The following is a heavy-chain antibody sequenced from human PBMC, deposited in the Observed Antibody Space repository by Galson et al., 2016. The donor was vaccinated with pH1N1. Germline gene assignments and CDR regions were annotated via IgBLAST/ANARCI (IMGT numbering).Heavy chain of an antibody. CDR2: IYLDDSDT. V-gene: IGHV5-51*01. Sequence: QSGAEVKKPGESLKISCKGSGYGFPTSWIGWVRQMPGKGLEWMGSIYLDDSDTRYSPSFQGQVTISAEKSIRTTCLQWSSLKASDTAIYYCARHVALDPPVEYYYIDVWGKGTTVIVSS. D-gene: IGHD1-1*01. CDR1: GYGFPTSW. J-gene: IGHJ6*03. CDR3: ARHVALDPPVEYYYIDV.